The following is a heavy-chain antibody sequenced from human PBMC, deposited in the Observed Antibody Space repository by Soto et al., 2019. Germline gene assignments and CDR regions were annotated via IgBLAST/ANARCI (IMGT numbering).Heavy chain of an antibody. J-gene: IGHJ4*02. CDR1: GDTFTSYD. Sequence: GASVKVSCKASGDTFTSYDINWVRQATGQGLEWMGWMNPNSGNTGYAQKFQGRVTMTRNTSISTAYMELSSLRSEDTAVYYCARAEGGRYFDWLSLDYWGQGTLVTVSS. V-gene: IGHV1-8*01. D-gene: IGHD3-9*01. CDR3: ARAEGGRYFDWLSLDY. CDR2: MNPNSGNT.